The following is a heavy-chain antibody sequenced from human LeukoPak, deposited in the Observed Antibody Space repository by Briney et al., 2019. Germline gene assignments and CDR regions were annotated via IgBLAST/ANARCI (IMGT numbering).Heavy chain of an antibody. CDR2: ISYEGSVK. CDR3: ARGISSSWTTFDL. CDR1: GFIFSVYS. V-gene: IGHV3-30-3*01. D-gene: IGHD2-15*01. Sequence: GGSLRLSCEAPGFIFSVYSMHWVRQAPGKGLEWVALISYEGSVKFYAPSVKGRFTFSRDNSKNMLYLEMDNLRGNDTAVYYCARGISSSWTTFDLWGQGTVVTVSS. J-gene: IGHJ4*02.